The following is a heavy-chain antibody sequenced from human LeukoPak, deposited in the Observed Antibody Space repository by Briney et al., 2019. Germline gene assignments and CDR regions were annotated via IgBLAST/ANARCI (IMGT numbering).Heavy chain of an antibody. CDR2: INSDGSIT. CDR3: AKWDFG. D-gene: IGHD1-26*01. Sequence: GGSLRLSCAASGFTFRNKWMHWVRQAPGKGPVWVSRINSDGSITNYADSVKGRFTISRDNAKNTVYLQMNRLRAEDTAVYYCAKWDFGWGQGTLVTVSS. CDR1: GFTFRNKW. J-gene: IGHJ4*02. V-gene: IGHV3-74*01.